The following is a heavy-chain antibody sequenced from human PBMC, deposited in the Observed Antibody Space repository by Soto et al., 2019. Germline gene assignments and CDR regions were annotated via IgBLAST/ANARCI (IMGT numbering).Heavy chain of an antibody. J-gene: IGHJ4*02. CDR3: AIGSPADYSNYLDS. CDR2: MNPNSGNR. V-gene: IGHV1-8*01. Sequence: QVQLVQSGAEVKKPGASVKVSCEASGYTFTRYDIHWVRQATGQGLEWMGWMNPNSGNRDYAQEFQGRVTMTWNTSMSTAYVEVSSLRSEDTAVDYCAIGSPADYSNYLDSGGQGSLVTVSS. D-gene: IGHD4-4*01. CDR1: GYTFTRYD.